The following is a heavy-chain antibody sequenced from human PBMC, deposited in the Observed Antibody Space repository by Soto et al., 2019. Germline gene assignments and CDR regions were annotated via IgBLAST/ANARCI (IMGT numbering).Heavy chain of an antibody. CDR1: GGSISSGGYY. J-gene: IGHJ4*02. D-gene: IGHD3-10*01. Sequence: SETLSLTCTVSGGSISSGGYYWSWIRQHPGKGLEWIGYIYYSGSTYYNPSLKSRVTISVDTSKNQFSLKLSSVTAADTAVYYCARVGVMVRGPHLFDYWGQGTLVTVSS. CDR2: IYYSGST. CDR3: ARVGVMVRGPHLFDY. V-gene: IGHV4-30-4*08.